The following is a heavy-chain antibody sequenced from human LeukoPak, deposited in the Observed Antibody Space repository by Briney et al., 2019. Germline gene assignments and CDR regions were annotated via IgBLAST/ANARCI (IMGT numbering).Heavy chain of an antibody. Sequence: GDSLKISCKGSGYSFTSYWIGWVRQMPGKGLESMGIIYPGDSDTRYSPSFQGQVTISADKSISTAYLQWSSLKASDTAMYYCARHGTYYYGSGSYYYYYMDVWGKGTTVTVSS. CDR1: GYSFTSYW. CDR3: ARHGTYYYGSGSYYYYYMDV. CDR2: IYPGDSDT. D-gene: IGHD3-10*01. V-gene: IGHV5-51*01. J-gene: IGHJ6*03.